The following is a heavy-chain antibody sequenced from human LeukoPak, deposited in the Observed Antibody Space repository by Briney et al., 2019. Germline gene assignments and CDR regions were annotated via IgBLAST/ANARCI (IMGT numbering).Heavy chain of an antibody. CDR2: IYYSGST. CDR1: GGSISSYY. CDR3: ARLGEVTHETRGVHYIDY. Sequence: PSETLSLTCAVSGGSISSYYWSWIRQPPGKGLEWIGYIYYSGSTNYNPSLKSRVTISVDTSKNQFSLKLSSVTAADTAVYYCARLGEVTHETRGVHYIDYWGQGTLVTVSS. J-gene: IGHJ4*02. V-gene: IGHV4-59*01. D-gene: IGHD3-10*01.